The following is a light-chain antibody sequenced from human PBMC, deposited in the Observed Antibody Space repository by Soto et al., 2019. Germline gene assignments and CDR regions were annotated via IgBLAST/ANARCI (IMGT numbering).Light chain of an antibody. Sequence: QSVLIQPASVSGSPGQSITISCTGTSRDVGGSNYVSWYQHHPHRAPKLLIYEVSYRLSGVSSRCSGSKSGNSASLTISGLQAEDDADYYCSSYTSSNTLEVFGVGTKLTVL. CDR2: EVS. J-gene: IGLJ1*01. CDR1: SRDVGGSNY. CDR3: SSYTSSNTLEV. V-gene: IGLV2-14*01.